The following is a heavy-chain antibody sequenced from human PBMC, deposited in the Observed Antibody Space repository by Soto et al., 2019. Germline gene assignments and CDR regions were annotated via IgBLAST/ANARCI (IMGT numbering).Heavy chain of an antibody. D-gene: IGHD2-15*01. Sequence: ASVKVSCKASGYTFTYYPIHWVRQAPGQRLEWMGWINIGNGNTASSQKFQDRVTITRETSASTAYMELTSLRSEETSVYYCAREPLCGGRCYDNYFDPWGQGTLVTVSS. CDR1: GYTFTYYP. CDR2: INIGNGNT. CDR3: AREPLCGGRCYDNYFDP. V-gene: IGHV1-3*04. J-gene: IGHJ5*02.